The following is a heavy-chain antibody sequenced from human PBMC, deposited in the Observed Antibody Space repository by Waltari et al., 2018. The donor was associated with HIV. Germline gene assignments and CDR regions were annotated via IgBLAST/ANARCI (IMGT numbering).Heavy chain of an antibody. J-gene: IGHJ3*02. CDR3: ARQWWSDGAFDI. D-gene: IGHD2-15*01. Sequence: QVQLVPSGAEVKKPGTSVKVSCKASGYTCIDNYIHWVRKAPGQGLEWMGVVNPGSGNTNYAQKFQGRLTMTRDTSTSTVYMELSSLRSEDTAIYYCARQWWSDGAFDIWGQGTTVTVSS. CDR2: VNPGSGNT. V-gene: IGHV1-46*03. CDR1: GYTCIDNY.